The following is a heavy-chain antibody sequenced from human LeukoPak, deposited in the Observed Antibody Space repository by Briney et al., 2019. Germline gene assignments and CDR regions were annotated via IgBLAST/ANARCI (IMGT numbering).Heavy chain of an antibody. D-gene: IGHD3-16*02. CDR2: INAGNGNT. V-gene: IGHV1-3*01. CDR3: AREGYDYVWGSYRSVNFDY. Sequence: ASVKVSCKASGYIFSKYDISWVRQAPGQRLEWMGWINAGNGNTKYSQKFQGRVTITRDTSASTAYMELSSLRSEDTAVYYCAREGYDYVWGSYRSVNFDYWGQGTLVTVSS. J-gene: IGHJ4*02. CDR1: GYIFSKYD.